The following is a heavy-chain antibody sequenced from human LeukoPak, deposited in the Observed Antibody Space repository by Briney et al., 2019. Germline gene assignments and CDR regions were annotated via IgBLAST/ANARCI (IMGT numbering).Heavy chain of an antibody. CDR3: AISMTDDAFDI. Sequence: GGSLRLSCAASGFTFSSYSMNWVRQAPGKGLEWVAVISYDGSNKYYADSVKGRFTISRDNSKNTLYLQMNSLRAEDTAVYYCAISMTDDAFDIWGQGTMVTVSS. CDR2: ISYDGSNK. CDR1: GFTFSSYS. V-gene: IGHV3-30*03. J-gene: IGHJ3*02.